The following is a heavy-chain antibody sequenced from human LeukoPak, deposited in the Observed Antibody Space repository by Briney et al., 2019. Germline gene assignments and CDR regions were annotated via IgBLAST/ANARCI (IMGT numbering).Heavy chain of an antibody. D-gene: IGHD6-13*01. CDR2: TYHSGST. CDR1: GGPISSSNW. J-gene: IGHJ5*02. Sequence: SETLSLTCAVSGGPISSSNWWSWVRQPPGKGLEWIGETYHSGSTNYNPSLKSRVTISVDRSKNQFSLKLSSVTAADTAVYYCARVYRGIAAADNWFDPWGQGALVTVSS. V-gene: IGHV4-4*02. CDR3: ARVYRGIAAADNWFDP.